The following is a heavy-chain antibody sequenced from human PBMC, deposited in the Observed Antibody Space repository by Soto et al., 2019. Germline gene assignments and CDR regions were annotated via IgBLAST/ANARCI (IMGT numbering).Heavy chain of an antibody. J-gene: IGHJ5*02. D-gene: IGHD4-17*01. CDR3: ARGAAPVTPGWFDP. CDR2: IYHSGST. V-gene: IGHV4-38-2*01. Sequence: KASETLSLTCAVSGYSISSGYYWGWIRQTPGKGLEWIASIYHSGSTYYNPSLKSRVTISVDTSKNQFSLKLTSVTAADTAVYYCARGAAPVTPGWFDPWGQGIMVTVSS. CDR1: GYSISSGYY.